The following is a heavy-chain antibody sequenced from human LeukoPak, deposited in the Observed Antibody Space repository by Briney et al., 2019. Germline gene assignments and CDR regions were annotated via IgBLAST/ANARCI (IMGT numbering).Heavy chain of an antibody. CDR2: INPNSGGT. D-gene: IGHD3-10*01. J-gene: IGHJ4*02. Sequence: ASVKVSCKASGYTFTGYYMHWVRQAPGQGLEWMGWINPNSGGTNYAQKFQGRVTLTRDTAISTVSIEVTRLTSDDTAIYYCARGSGSNSPRYLKGDFWGQGTLLTVSS. V-gene: IGHV1-2*02. CDR1: GYTFTGYY. CDR3: ARGSGSNSPRYLKGDF.